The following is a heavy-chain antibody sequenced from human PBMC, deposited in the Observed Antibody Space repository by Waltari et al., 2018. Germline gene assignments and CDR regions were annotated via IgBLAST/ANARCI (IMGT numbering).Heavy chain of an antibody. J-gene: IGHJ4*02. CDR1: GYTFTSYG. D-gene: IGHD1-26*01. Sequence: QVQLVQSGAEVKKPGASVKVSCKASGYTFTSYGISWVRQAPGQGLEWMGWISAYNGNTNYAQKLQVRVTMTTDTATSTAYMELRSLRSDDTAVYYCARDTWTSGSYFWDLDYWGQGTLVTVSS. CDR2: ISAYNGNT. V-gene: IGHV1-18*01. CDR3: ARDTWTSGSYFWDLDY.